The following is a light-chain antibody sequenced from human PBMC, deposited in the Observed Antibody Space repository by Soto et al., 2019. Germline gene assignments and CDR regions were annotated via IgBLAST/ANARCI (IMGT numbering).Light chain of an antibody. Sequence: EIVLTQSPATLSLSPGERVTLSCRASQSVSSYLAWFQHKPGQAPRLLIYDASNRATGAPPRFSGSGSGTDFTLTISSLEPEDFAVYYCQQRGSWPDTFGQGTKVEIK. CDR3: QQRGSWPDT. J-gene: IGKJ2*01. CDR1: QSVSSY. V-gene: IGKV3-11*01. CDR2: DAS.